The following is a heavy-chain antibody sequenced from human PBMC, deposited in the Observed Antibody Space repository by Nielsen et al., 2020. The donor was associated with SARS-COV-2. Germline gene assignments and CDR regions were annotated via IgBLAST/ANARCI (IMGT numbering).Heavy chain of an antibody. CDR3: ATGDSYGYPGWFDP. CDR1: GGSISSNSYY. V-gene: IGHV4-39*01. Sequence: SETLSLTCTVSGGSISSNSYYWGRIRPPPGKGLEWFGRIYYSGSTYYNPSLKSRLTISVDTYEIKFSLKLSSVPAADTAVYYCATGDSYGYPGWFDPWGQGTLVTVSS. CDR2: IYYSGST. D-gene: IGHD5-18*01. J-gene: IGHJ5*02.